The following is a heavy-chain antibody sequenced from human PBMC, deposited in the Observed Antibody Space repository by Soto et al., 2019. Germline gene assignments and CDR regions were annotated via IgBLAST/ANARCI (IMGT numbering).Heavy chain of an antibody. Sequence: GASVKVSCKASGAPFSSYAISWVRQAPGQRLERMGGIIPIFCTANYAQKFQGRVTITADESTSTAYMELSSLRSEDTAVYYCARDEGKYRSGWDPASYYYYGMDDWGQGTTVTVSS. J-gene: IGHJ6*02. V-gene: IGHV1-69*13. CDR3: ARDEGKYRSGWDPASYYYYGMDD. D-gene: IGHD6-19*01. CDR2: IIPIFCTA. CDR1: GAPFSSYA.